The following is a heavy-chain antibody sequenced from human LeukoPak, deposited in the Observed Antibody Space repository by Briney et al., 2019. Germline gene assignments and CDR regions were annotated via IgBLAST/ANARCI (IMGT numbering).Heavy chain of an antibody. CDR1: GGSISSYY. J-gene: IGHJ6*03. D-gene: IGHD2-2*01. V-gene: IGHV4-4*07. CDR2: IYTSGST. Sequence: PSETLSLTCTVSGGSISSYYWSWLRQPAGKGLEWIGRIYTSGSTNYNPSLKSRVTMSVDTSKNQFSLKLSSVTAADTAVYYCARDALGYVKPAATPTAPGAYYYYYYMDVWGKGTTVTVSS. CDR3: ARDALGYVKPAATPTAPGAYYYYYYMDV.